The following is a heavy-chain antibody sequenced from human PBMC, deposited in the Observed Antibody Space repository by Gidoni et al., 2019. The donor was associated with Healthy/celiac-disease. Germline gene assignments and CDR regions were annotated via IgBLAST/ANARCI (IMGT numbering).Heavy chain of an antibody. CDR2: IIPIFGTA. CDR3: ARPRLGYCSSTSCFDAFDI. V-gene: IGHV1-69*01. J-gene: IGHJ3*02. D-gene: IGHD2-2*01. Sequence: QVQLVQSGAEVKKPGSSVKVSCKASGGTFSSYAIRWVRQAPGQGLEWMGGIIPIFGTANYAQKFQGRVTITADESTSTAYMELSSLRSEDTAVYYCARPRLGYCSSTSCFDAFDIWGQGTMVTVSS. CDR1: GGTFSSYA.